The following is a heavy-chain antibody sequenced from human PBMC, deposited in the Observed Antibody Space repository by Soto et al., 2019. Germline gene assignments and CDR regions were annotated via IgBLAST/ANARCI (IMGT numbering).Heavy chain of an antibody. V-gene: IGHV4-39*01. Sequence: SETLSLTCTVSGGSINSSSYYWGWIRQPPGKGLEWIGSIYYSGSTYYNPSLKSRVTISVDTSKNQFSLKLSSVTAAETAVYYCERHWHYSGSYNWFDPWGKGTLVTVS. D-gene: IGHD1-26*01. J-gene: IGHJ5*02. CDR2: IYYSGST. CDR1: GGSINSSSYY. CDR3: ERHWHYSGSYNWFDP.